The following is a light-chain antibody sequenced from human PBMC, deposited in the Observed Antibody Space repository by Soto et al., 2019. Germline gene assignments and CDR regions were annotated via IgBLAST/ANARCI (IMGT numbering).Light chain of an antibody. J-gene: IGKJ4*01. V-gene: IGKV3-20*01. CDR1: QSVSSSY. CDR3: QQYGRSPST. CDR2: GAS. Sequence: EIVLTQSPGTLSLSPGERATLSCRASQSVSSSYLAWYQQKPGQAPRLLIYGASSRATGIPDRFSGSGSGTDFTLTISRLEPEDFAVYYCQQYGRSPSTFGEGPRWRSN.